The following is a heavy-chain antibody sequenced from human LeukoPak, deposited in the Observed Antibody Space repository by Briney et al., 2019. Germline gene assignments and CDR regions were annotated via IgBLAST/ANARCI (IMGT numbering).Heavy chain of an antibody. CDR1: GYTFTSYG. CDR2: ISAYNGNT. D-gene: IGHD3-22*01. J-gene: IGHJ6*02. Sequence: GASVKVSCKASGYTFTSYGISWVRQAPGQGLEWMGWISAYNGNTNYAQKLQGRVTMTTDTSTSTAYMELRSLRSDDAAVYYCARGIRAVVVIRTEGAGYYYYGMDVWGQGTTVTVSS. CDR3: ARGIRAVVVIRTEGAGYYYYGMDV. V-gene: IGHV1-18*01.